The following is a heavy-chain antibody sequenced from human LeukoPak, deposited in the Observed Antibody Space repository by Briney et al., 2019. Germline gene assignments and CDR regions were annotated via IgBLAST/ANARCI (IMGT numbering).Heavy chain of an antibody. J-gene: IGHJ5*02. Sequence: SETLSLTCTVSGGSIRSGSYHWSWIRQPAGKGLEWIGRIYTSGSTNYNPSLKSRVTISVDTSKNQFSLKLSSVTAGDTAVYYCARASTAQYTWFEPWGQGTLVTVSP. D-gene: IGHD2/OR15-2a*01. CDR1: GGSIRSGSYH. CDR2: IYTSGST. CDR3: ARASTAQYTWFEP. V-gene: IGHV4-61*02.